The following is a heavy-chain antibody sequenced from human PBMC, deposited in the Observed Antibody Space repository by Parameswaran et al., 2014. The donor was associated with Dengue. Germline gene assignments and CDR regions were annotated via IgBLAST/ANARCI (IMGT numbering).Heavy chain of an antibody. Sequence: WVRQAPGQGLEWMGRINPNSGGTNYAQKFQGRVTMTRDTSISTAYMELSRLRSDDTVVYYCARAAGIAAAGGYYYYYYYMDVWGKGDHGHRLL. V-gene: IGHV1-2*05. CDR2: INPNSGGT. D-gene: IGHD6-13*01. J-gene: IGHJ6*03. CDR3: ARAAGIAAAGGYYYYYYYMDV.